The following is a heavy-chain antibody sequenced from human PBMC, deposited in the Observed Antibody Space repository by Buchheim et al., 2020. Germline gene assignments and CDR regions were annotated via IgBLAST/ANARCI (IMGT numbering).Heavy chain of an antibody. CDR2: ISYDGSNK. Sequence: QVQLVESGGGVVQPGRSLRLSCAASGFTFSSYGMHWVRQAPGKGLEWVAVISYDGSNKYYADSVKGRFTISRDNSKNTLYLQMNSLRAEDTAVYYCAKDPSFYDYYDSSGYFDYWGQGTL. J-gene: IGHJ4*02. CDR3: AKDPSFYDYYDSSGYFDY. V-gene: IGHV3-30*18. CDR1: GFTFSSYG. D-gene: IGHD3-22*01.